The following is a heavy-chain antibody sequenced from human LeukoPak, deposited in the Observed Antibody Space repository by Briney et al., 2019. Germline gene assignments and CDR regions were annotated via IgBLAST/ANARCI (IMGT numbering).Heavy chain of an antibody. V-gene: IGHV3-30-3*01. Sequence: GGSLRLSCAASGFTFSSHAMHWVRQAPGKGLEWVAVISYDGSNKNYADSVKGRFTISRDNSKNTLFLQMNSLRAEDTAVYYCATPSYYYGSGSYYNGGTSTYDNWGQETLVTVSS. J-gene: IGHJ4*02. CDR3: ATPSYYYGSGSYYNGGTSTYDN. D-gene: IGHD3-10*01. CDR2: ISYDGSNK. CDR1: GFTFSSHA.